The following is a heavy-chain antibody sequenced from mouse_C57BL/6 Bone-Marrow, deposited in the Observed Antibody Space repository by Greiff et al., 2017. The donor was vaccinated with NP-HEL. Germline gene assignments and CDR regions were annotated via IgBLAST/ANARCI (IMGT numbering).Heavy chain of an antibody. J-gene: IGHJ4*01. CDR3: ASSILYSKPFYYAMDY. Sequence: QVQLQQPGAELVMPGASVKLSCKASGYTFTSYWMHWVKQGPGQGLEWIGEIDPSDSYTNYNQKFKGKSTLTVDKSSSTAYMQLSSLTSEDSAVYYCASSILYSKPFYYAMDYWGQGTSVTVSS. V-gene: IGHV1-69*01. CDR1: GYTFTSYW. D-gene: IGHD2-5*01. CDR2: IDPSDSYT.